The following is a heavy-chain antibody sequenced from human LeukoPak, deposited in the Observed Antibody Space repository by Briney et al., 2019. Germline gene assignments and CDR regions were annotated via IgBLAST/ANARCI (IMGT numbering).Heavy chain of an antibody. J-gene: IGHJ4*02. CDR1: GFTFSDYY. CDR2: ISSSGSTI. D-gene: IGHD2-2*01. V-gene: IGHV3-11*01. CDR3: ARECSSTSRPVLD. Sequence: GGSLRLSCAASGFTFSDYYMSWIRQAPGKGLEWVSYISSSGSTIYYADSVKGRFTISRDNAKNSLYLQMNSLRAEDTAVYYCARECSSTSRPVLDWGQGTLVTVSS.